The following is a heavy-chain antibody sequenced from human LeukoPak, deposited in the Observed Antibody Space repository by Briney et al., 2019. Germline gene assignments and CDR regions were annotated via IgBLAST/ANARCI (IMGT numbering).Heavy chain of an antibody. V-gene: IGHV3-23*01. CDR2: ISGSGGST. D-gene: IGHD3-3*01. CDR3: AKDNYDFWSGYDY. J-gene: IGHJ4*02. Sequence: GGSLRLSCAASGLTFSSYAMSWVRQAPGKGLEWVSAISGSGGSTYYADSVKGRFTISRDNSKNTLYLQMNSLRAEDTAVYYCAKDNYDFWSGYDYWGQGTLVTVSS. CDR1: GLTFSSYA.